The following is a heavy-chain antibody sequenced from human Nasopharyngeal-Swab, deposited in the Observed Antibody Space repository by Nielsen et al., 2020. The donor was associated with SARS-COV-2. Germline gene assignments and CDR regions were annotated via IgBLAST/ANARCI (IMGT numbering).Heavy chain of an antibody. V-gene: IGHV3-21*01. CDR3: ASPRGYYDSSGAFDY. Sequence: GESLKISCAASGFTFSSYSMNWVSQAPGKGLEWVSSISSSSSYIYYADSVKGRFTISRDNAKNSLYLQMNSLRAEDTAVYYCASPRGYYDSSGAFDYWGQGTLVTVSS. D-gene: IGHD3-22*01. J-gene: IGHJ4*02. CDR1: GFTFSSYS. CDR2: ISSSSSYI.